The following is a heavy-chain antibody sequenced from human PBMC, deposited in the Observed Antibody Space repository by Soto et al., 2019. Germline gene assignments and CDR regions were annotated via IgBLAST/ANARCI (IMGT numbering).Heavy chain of an antibody. Sequence: QVPLVQSGAEVKKPGASVKVSCKASGYIFTGYHIHWVRQAPGRGLEWMGWINPNSGDTEYAQNFQGRVTMTRDTPFNLVYMEMSGLMSDDTAVYYCARDARGTRGFDEMDIWGQGTTVTVSS. CDR2: INPNSGDT. CDR1: GYIFTGYH. J-gene: IGHJ6*02. CDR3: ARDARGTRGFDEMDI. V-gene: IGHV1-2*02. D-gene: IGHD3-9*01.